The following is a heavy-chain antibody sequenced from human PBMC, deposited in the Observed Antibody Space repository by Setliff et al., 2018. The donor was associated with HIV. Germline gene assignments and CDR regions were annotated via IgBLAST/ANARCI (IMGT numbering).Heavy chain of an antibody. V-gene: IGHV3-23*01. D-gene: IGHD3-22*01. J-gene: IGHJ3*01. Sequence: GESLKISCAASGLTLSNSATTWVRQKPGRGLEWVSLIQSGGIIYYADSVKGRFTISRDSSSNTLSLQMTSLRAEDTALYYCAKLDYYDYSGSWARKSAIDFWGRGTMVTVSS. CDR1: GLTLSNSA. CDR2: IQSGGII. CDR3: AKLDYYDYSGSWARKSAIDF.